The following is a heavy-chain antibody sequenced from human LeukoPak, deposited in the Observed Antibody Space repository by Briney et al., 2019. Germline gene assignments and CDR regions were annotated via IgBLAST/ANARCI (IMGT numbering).Heavy chain of an antibody. Sequence: GGSLRLSCAASGFTFSSYAMNWVRQAPGKRLEWVSGISGSGFNTYYADSVKGRFTISRDSSKNTLYLQMKSLRAEDTAAYYCAKSLLRYFDWYLDYWGQGTLVTVSS. V-gene: IGHV3-23*01. D-gene: IGHD3-9*01. CDR1: GFTFSSYA. J-gene: IGHJ4*02. CDR3: AKSLLRYFDWYLDY. CDR2: ISGSGFNT.